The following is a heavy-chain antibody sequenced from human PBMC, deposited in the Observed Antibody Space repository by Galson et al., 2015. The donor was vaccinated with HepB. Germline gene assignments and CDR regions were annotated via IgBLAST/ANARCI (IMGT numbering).Heavy chain of an antibody. CDR3: ARSSSSLSGKGSFDY. CDR2: IYSGGST. J-gene: IGHJ4*02. Sequence: SLRLSCAASGFTVSSNYMSWVRLAPGKGLEWVSVIYSGGSTYYADSVKGRFTISRDNSKNTLYLQMNSLRAEDTAVYYCARSSSSLSGKGSFDYWGQGTLVTVSS. CDR1: GFTVSSNY. V-gene: IGHV3-53*01. D-gene: IGHD6-13*01.